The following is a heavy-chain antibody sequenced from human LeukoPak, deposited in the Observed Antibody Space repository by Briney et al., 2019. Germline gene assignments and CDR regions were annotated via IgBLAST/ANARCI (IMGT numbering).Heavy chain of an antibody. CDR2: IIPIVGTA. Sequence: SVKVSCKASGGTFSSYAISWVRQAPGQGLEWMGRIIPIVGTANYAQKFQGRVTITTDESTSTAYMELSSLRSEDTAVYYCARDRPTYYYDSSGSANAFDIWGQGTMVTVSS. V-gene: IGHV1-69*05. CDR3: ARDRPTYYYDSSGSANAFDI. D-gene: IGHD3-22*01. CDR1: GGTFSSYA. J-gene: IGHJ3*02.